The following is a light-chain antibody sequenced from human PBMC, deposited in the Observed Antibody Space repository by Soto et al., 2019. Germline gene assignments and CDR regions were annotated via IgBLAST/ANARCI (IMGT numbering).Light chain of an antibody. CDR2: DVS. V-gene: IGLV2-14*01. J-gene: IGLJ2*01. CDR3: SSYTSSSIVV. CDR1: SSDVGGYNY. Sequence: QSALTQPASVSGSPGQSITISCTGTSSDVGGYNYVSWYQQHPGKAPKLMIYDVSTRPSGVSNRFSGSTSGNTAYLTSSGVQAEDEADYYCSSYTSSSIVVFGGGTKLTVL.